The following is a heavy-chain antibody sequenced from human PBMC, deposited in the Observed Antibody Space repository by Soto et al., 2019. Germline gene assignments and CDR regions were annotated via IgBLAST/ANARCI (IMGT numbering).Heavy chain of an antibody. V-gene: IGHV5-51*01. CDR2: IYPGDSDT. D-gene: IGHD2-15*01. CDR1: GYSFTSYW. Sequence: GESLKISCKGSGYSFTSYWIGWVRQMPGKGLEWMGIIYPGDSDTRYSPSFQGQVTISADKSISTAYLQWSSLKASDTAMYYCARPPKYCSGGSCYLDAFDIWGQGTMVTVSS. CDR3: ARPPKYCSGGSCYLDAFDI. J-gene: IGHJ3*02.